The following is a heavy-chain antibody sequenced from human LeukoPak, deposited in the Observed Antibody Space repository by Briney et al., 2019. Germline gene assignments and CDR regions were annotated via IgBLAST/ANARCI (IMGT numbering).Heavy chain of an antibody. D-gene: IGHD3-22*01. CDR2: IYHSGST. CDR3: ARNNYYDSSGYYYFDY. V-gene: IGHV4-4*02. CDR1: GGSISSSNW. J-gene: IGHJ4*02. Sequence: PSETLSLTCAVSGGSISSSNWWSWVRQPPGKGLEWIGEIYHSGSTNYNPSLKSRVTISVGKSKNQFSLKLSSVTAADTAVYYCARNNYYDSSGYYYFDYWGQGTLVTVSS.